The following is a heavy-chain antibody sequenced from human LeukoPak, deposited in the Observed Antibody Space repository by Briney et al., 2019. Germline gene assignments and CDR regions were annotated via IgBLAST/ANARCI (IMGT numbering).Heavy chain of an antibody. CDR3: AKDHTSSSWYWFDP. CDR2: INPSGGST. D-gene: IGHD6-13*01. Sequence: ASVKVSRKASGYTFTSYYMHWVRQAPGQGLEWMGIINPSGGSTSYAQKFQGTVTMTRDMSTSTVYMELSSLRSDDTAVYYCAKDHTSSSWYWFDPWGQGTLVTVSS. V-gene: IGHV1-46*01. CDR1: GYTFTSYY. J-gene: IGHJ5*02.